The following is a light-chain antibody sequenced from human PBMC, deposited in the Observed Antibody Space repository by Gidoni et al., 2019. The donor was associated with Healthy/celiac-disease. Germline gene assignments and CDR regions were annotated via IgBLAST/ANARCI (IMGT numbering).Light chain of an antibody. CDR2: GAS. J-gene: IGKJ1*01. CDR1: QSVSSSY. Sequence: IVLTQSPGTLSLSPGERATLSCRASQSVSSSYLAWYQQKPGQAPRLLIYGASSRSTGIPDWFIGSGSGTDFTLTISRLEPEDFAVYYCQPYGSSPRTFGQGTKVEIK. CDR3: QPYGSSPRT. V-gene: IGKV3-20*01.